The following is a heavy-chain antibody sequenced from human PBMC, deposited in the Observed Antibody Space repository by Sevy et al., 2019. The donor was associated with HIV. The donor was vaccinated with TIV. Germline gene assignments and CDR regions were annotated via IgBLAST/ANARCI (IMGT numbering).Heavy chain of an antibody. V-gene: IGHV4-4*07. J-gene: IGHJ6*02. CDR2: IYTSGSI. CDR1: GGSISSYY. CDR3: ARDPAQYSSSWSPYYYYYGMDV. Sequence: SETLSLTCTVSGGSISSYYWSWIRQPAGKGLEWIGRIYTSGSINYNPSLKSRVTMSVDTSKNQFSLKLSSVTAADTAVYYCARDPAQYSSSWSPYYYYYGMDVWGQGTTVTVSS. D-gene: IGHD6-13*01.